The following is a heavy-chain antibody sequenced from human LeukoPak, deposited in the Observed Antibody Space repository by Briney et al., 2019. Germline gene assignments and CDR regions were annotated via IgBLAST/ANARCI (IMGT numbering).Heavy chain of an antibody. V-gene: IGHV4-4*02. J-gene: IGHJ4*02. CDR3: ARVNKDYYDSSGYYFIDY. CDR1: GGSISSSNW. Sequence: PSETLSLTCAVSGGSISSSNWWSWVRQPPGKGLEWIGEIYHSGSTNYNPSLKSRVTISVDTSKNQFSLKLSSVTAADTAVYYCARVNKDYYDSSGYYFIDYWGQGTLVTVSS. CDR2: IYHSGST. D-gene: IGHD3-22*01.